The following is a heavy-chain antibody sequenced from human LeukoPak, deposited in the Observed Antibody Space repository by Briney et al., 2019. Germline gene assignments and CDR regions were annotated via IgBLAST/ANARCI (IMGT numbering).Heavy chain of an antibody. CDR1: GFTFSRYW. D-gene: IGHD6-19*01. CDR2: VNSDETTI. Sequence: GGSLRLSCAASGFTFSRYWMHWVRQAPGKGLVWVSRVNSDETTIKYADYVKGRFTISRDNAKNSLYLQMNSLRAEDTAVYYCAGQIAVAGPGTDAFDIWGQGTMVTVSS. V-gene: IGHV3-74*01. CDR3: AGQIAVAGPGTDAFDI. J-gene: IGHJ3*02.